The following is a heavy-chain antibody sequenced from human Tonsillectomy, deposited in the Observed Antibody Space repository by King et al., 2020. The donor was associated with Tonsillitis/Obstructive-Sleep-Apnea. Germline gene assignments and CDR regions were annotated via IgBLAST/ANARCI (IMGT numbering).Heavy chain of an antibody. D-gene: IGHD3-9*01. CDR3: ARDDILTGTLYH. CDR1: GYIFASYG. Sequence: QLVQSGAEVKKPGASVKVSCKASGYIFASYGLSWVRQAPGQGLEWLGWISGFNGNTNYAQKFQGRVTMTKDTSTTTAYMELRSLRSDDTAVYYCARDDILTGTLYHWGQGTLVAVSA. CDR2: ISGFNGNT. J-gene: IGHJ5*02. V-gene: IGHV1-18*01.